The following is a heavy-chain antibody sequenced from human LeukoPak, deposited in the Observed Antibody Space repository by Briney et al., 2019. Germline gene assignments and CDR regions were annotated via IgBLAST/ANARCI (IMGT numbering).Heavy chain of an antibody. Sequence: SVKVSCKASGGTFSSYAISWVRQAPGQGLEWMGGIIPIFGTANYAQKFQGRVTITAGESTSTAYMELSSLRSEDTAVYYCARERRDYYDSSGHFDYWGQGTLVTVSS. CDR1: GGTFSSYA. CDR3: ARERRDYYDSSGHFDY. CDR2: IIPIFGTA. V-gene: IGHV1-69*13. D-gene: IGHD3-22*01. J-gene: IGHJ4*02.